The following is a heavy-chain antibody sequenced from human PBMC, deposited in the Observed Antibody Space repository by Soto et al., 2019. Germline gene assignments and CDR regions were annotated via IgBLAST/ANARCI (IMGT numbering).Heavy chain of an antibody. V-gene: IGHV3-23*05. CDR3: GKEPEVPGRGLDY. CDR2: IDKSGGGT. J-gene: IGHJ4*02. Sequence: EVQLLESGGGLVQPGGSLRLSCAASGFSFRSFAMAWVRQAPGKGLEWVSTIDKSGGGTFYADSVKGRFTISRDNSRSTLFLEMNSLSAEDTAIYYCGKEPEVPGRGLDYWGQGTPVTVS. CDR1: GFSFRSFA.